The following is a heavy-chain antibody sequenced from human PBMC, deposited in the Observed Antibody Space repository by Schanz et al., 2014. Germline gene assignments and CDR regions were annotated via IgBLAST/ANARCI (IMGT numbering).Heavy chain of an antibody. CDR3: AKSDAFDI. J-gene: IGHJ3*02. Sequence: EVQLLESGGGLVQPGGSLKLSCAASGLIFSNYVMSWVRQAPGKGLEWVSSISGDHRNTFYADSVKGRFTISRDNSKNTLYLQMNSLRAEDTAVYYCAKSDAFDIWGQGTLVTVSS. V-gene: IGHV3-23*01. CDR2: ISGDHRNT. CDR1: GLIFSNYV.